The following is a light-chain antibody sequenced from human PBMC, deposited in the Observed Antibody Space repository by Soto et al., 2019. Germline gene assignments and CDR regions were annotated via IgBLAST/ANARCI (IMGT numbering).Light chain of an antibody. V-gene: IGKV3-11*01. J-gene: IGKJ5*01. Sequence: EIVLTQSPATLSLSPGERATLSCRASQSVRNYLAWYQQKPGQAPRLLIYDASNRATGIPARSSGSGSGTDFTLTISSLEPEDFAVYYCHQRINWPPITFGQGTRLEIK. CDR3: HQRINWPPIT. CDR2: DAS. CDR1: QSVRNY.